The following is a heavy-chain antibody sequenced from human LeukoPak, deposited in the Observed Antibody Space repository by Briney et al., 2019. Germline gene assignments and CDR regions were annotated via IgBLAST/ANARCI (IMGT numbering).Heavy chain of an antibody. CDR2: IYYSGST. Sequence: PSETLSLTRTVSGGSISSYYWSWIRQPPGKGLEWIGYIYYSGSTNYNPSLKSRVTISVDTSKNQFSLKLSSVTAADTAVYYCARGRIAATYYFDYWGQGTLVTVSS. V-gene: IGHV4-59*01. CDR1: GGSISSYY. J-gene: IGHJ4*02. CDR3: ARGRIAATYYFDY. D-gene: IGHD6-13*01.